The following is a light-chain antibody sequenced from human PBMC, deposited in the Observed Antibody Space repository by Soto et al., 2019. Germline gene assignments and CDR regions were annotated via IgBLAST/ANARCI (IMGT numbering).Light chain of an antibody. CDR2: GAS. CDR3: QQYTNWPLT. V-gene: IGKV3-15*01. CDR1: QSVRSN. J-gene: IGKJ4*01. Sequence: EILLTQSPATLSVSPGERVTLSCRASQSVRSNLAWYQQRPGQAPRLLIYGASTRATGIPARFSGSGSGTEFTLTIRSLKSEDFAVYFCQQYTNWPLTFGGGTKVEIK.